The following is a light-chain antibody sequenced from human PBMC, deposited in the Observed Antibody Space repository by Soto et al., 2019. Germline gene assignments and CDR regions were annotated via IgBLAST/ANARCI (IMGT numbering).Light chain of an antibody. CDR1: SSNVGSYKL. Sequence: QSVLTQPASVSGSPGQSITISCTGTSSNVGSYKLVSWYQQHPGKAPKLMIFEVNKRPSGVSNRFSGSKSGNTASLTISGLKVEDEADYYCCSSGGSLTYAFGTGTKVTVL. J-gene: IGLJ1*01. CDR3: CSSGGSLTYA. V-gene: IGLV2-23*02. CDR2: EVN.